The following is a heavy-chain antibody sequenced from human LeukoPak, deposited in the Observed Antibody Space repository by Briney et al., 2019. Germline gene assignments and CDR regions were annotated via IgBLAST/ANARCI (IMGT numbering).Heavy chain of an antibody. CDR2: IYASGST. Sequence: SETLSLTCGVYGGSFSGYYWSWIRQPAGKGLEWIGRIYASGSTNYNPSLKSRVTMSVDTSKNQFSLKLSSVTAADTAVYYCAAILSYDSSGPYYYYYYMDVWGKGTTVTISS. CDR3: AAILSYDSSGPYYYYYYMDV. CDR1: GGSFSGYY. J-gene: IGHJ6*03. D-gene: IGHD3-22*01. V-gene: IGHV4-59*10.